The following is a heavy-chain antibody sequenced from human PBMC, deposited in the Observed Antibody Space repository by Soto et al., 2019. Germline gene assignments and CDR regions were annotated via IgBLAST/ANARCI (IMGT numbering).Heavy chain of an antibody. Sequence: GGSLRLSCAPSGFAFKNYAMNWVRQAPGKGLEWVSCITSSSSYIYYADSVKGRFTISRDNAKNSLYLQMNSLRAEDTAVYYCARDELDATTTQPLESWGQGTLVTVSS. CDR3: ARDELDATTTQPLES. J-gene: IGHJ4*02. V-gene: IGHV3-21*01. D-gene: IGHD1-26*01. CDR1: GFAFKNYA. CDR2: ITSSSSYI.